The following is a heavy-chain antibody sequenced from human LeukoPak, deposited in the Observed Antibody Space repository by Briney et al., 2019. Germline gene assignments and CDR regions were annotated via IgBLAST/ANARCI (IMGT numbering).Heavy chain of an antibody. J-gene: IGHJ4*02. D-gene: IGHD5-18*01. V-gene: IGHV3-21*01. CDR2: ISSSSNYI. CDR3: ARHLSGVTGYTYGRGIDY. Sequence: PGGSLRLSCAASGFTFSSYSMNWVRQAPGKGLEWVSSISSSSNYIYYADSVKGRFTISRDNAKDSLYLQMNSLRAEDTAVYYCARHLSGVTGYTYGRGIDYWGQGTLVTVSS. CDR1: GFTFSSYS.